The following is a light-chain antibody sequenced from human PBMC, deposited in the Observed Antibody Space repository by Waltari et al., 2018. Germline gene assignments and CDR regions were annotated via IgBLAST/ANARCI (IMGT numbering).Light chain of an antibody. J-gene: IGKJ4*01. V-gene: IGKV3-20*01. CDR1: QSVSSSY. Sequence: EIVLTQSPGTLSLSPGERATLPCRASQSVSSSYLAWYQQKPGQAPRLLIYGASSRATGIPDRFSGSGSGTDFTLTISRLEPEDFAVYYCQQYGDSPRTFGGGTKVEIK. CDR3: QQYGDSPRT. CDR2: GAS.